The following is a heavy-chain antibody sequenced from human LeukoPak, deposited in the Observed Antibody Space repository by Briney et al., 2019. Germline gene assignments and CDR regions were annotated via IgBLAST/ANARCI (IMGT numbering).Heavy chain of an antibody. D-gene: IGHD5-24*01. Sequence: GASVKVSCKVPGFTLSELSIHWVRQAPGKGLEWMGGFDREDVKTIYAQKFQGRVTMTEDTSTDITYMEMSSLRSEDTAVYYCATGQDNLAFDIWGQGTMVTVSS. V-gene: IGHV1-24*01. CDR1: GFTLSELS. J-gene: IGHJ3*02. CDR3: ATGQDNLAFDI. CDR2: FDREDVKT.